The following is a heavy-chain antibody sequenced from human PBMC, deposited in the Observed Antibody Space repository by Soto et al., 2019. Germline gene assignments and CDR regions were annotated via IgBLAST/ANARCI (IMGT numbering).Heavy chain of an antibody. Sequence: GGSLRLSCAASGFTFSSYWMHWVRQAPGKGLVWVSRINSDGTTTIYADSGKGRFTIPRDNAKNTLFLQMNSLGAEDTAVYYCAICLTGSDTHWGQGSLVTVPS. V-gene: IGHV3-74*01. CDR2: INSDGTTT. D-gene: IGHD2-21*02. CDR1: GFTFSSYW. J-gene: IGHJ4*02. CDR3: AICLTGSDTH.